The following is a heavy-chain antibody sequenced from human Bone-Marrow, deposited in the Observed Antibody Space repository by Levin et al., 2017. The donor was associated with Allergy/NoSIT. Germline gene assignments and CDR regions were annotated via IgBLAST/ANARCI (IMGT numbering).Heavy chain of an antibody. CDR3: ARDLRPSWFGELPLGAFDS. Sequence: SCAASGFTFSSYAMHWVRQAPGKGLEWVAVISYDGSNKYYAHSVQGRFTISRDNSKNTLYLQMNSLRAEDTAVYYWARDLRPSWFGELPLGAFDSWGQGTMVTVSS. J-gene: IGHJ3*02. V-gene: IGHV3-30-3*01. D-gene: IGHD3-10*01. CDR2: ISYDGSNK. CDR1: GFTFSSYA.